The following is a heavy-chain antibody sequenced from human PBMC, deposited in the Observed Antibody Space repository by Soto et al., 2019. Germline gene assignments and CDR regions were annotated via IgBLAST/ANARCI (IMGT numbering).Heavy chain of an antibody. CDR3: ATLIAARPSAPGYYYYYGTDV. D-gene: IGHD6-6*01. CDR1: GGSFSGYY. Sequence: PSETLSLTCAVYGGSFSGYYWSWIRQPPGKGLEWIGEINHSGSTNYNPSLKSRVTISVDTSKNQFSLKLSSVTAADTAVYYCATLIAARPSAPGYYYYYGTDVWGQGTTVTVSS. CDR2: INHSGST. V-gene: IGHV4-34*01. J-gene: IGHJ6*02.